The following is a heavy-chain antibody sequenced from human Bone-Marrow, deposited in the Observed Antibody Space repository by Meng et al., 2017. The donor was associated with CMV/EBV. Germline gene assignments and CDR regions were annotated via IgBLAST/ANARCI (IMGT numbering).Heavy chain of an antibody. J-gene: IGHJ3*02. Sequence: ASVQVSCKASGYIFTRYGISWVRQAPGQGLEWMGWISAYNGNTNYAQKFQDRVTMTTETSTTTAYMELRSLRSDDTALYYCARDTGQGVRTDEAFDIWGQGTMVTVSS. CDR3: ARDTGQGVRTDEAFDI. CDR2: ISAYNGNT. D-gene: IGHD3-10*01. V-gene: IGHV1-18*01. CDR1: GYIFTRYG.